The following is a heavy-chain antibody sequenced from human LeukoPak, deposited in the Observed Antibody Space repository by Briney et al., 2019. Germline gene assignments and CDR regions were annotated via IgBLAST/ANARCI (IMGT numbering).Heavy chain of an antibody. D-gene: IGHD5-18*01. CDR3: ARGPRYSYATQRFDP. CDR2: INHSGST. V-gene: IGHV4-34*01. CDR1: GGSFSGYY. Sequence: SETLSLTCAVYGGSFSGYYWSWIRQPPGKGLEWIGEINHSGSTNYNPSLKSRVTISVDTSKNQFSLKLSSVTAADTAVYYCARGPRYSYATQRFDPWGQGTLVTVSS. J-gene: IGHJ5*02.